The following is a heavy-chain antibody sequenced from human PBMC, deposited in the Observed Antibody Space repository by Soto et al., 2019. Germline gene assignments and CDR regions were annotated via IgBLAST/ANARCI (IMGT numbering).Heavy chain of an antibody. V-gene: IGHV4-39*01. CDR1: GACITSTTYF. CDR2: IYYSVKT. J-gene: IGHJ4*02. CDR3: AKTLPRTGRFDY. Sequence: PSQTLSLTWTLAGACITSTTYFWAWLRQPPGRGLEWVGSIYYSVKTHYNPSLKNRVTISVDRSKNQFSLQMTSVTAAYTAVYYCAKTLPRTGRFDYWGQGTLVTV.